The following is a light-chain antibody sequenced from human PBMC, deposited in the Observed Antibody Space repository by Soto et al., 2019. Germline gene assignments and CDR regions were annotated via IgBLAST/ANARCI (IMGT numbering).Light chain of an antibody. Sequence: AIRMTQSPSSLSASVGDRVSITCRASQGIGNDLLWFQQKPGKPPKVLISATSNLQSGVPSRFSGSGSGTYFTLTITSLQVEDIATYFCLQEYRYPLTFGGGTKVDIK. CDR2: ATS. J-gene: IGKJ4*01. V-gene: IGKV1-6*01. CDR3: LQEYRYPLT. CDR1: QGIGND.